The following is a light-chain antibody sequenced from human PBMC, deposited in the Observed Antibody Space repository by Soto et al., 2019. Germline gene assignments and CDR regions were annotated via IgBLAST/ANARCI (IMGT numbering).Light chain of an antibody. CDR1: SGHSSYI. CDR3: ETWDRNPGV. Sequence: QSVLTQSSSASASLGSSVKLTCTLSSGHSSYIIAWHQQQPGKAPRYLMKLEGSGSYNKGSGVPDRFSGSSSGADRYLTISNLQSEDEADYYCETWDRNPGVFGGGTKLTVL. CDR2: LEGSGSY. V-gene: IGLV4-60*03. J-gene: IGLJ3*02.